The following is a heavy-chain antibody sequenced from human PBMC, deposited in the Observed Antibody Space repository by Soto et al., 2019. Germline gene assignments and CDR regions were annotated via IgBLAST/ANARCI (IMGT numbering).Heavy chain of an antibody. V-gene: IGHV3-21*01. Sequence: LRLSCAASGFTFSSYSMNWVRQAPGKGLEWVSSISSSSSYIYYADSVKGRFTISRDNAKNSLYLQMNSLRAEDTAVYYCARGDYDILTGPDYYYYGMDVWGQGTTVTVSS. J-gene: IGHJ6*02. D-gene: IGHD3-9*01. CDR2: ISSSSSYI. CDR3: ARGDYDILTGPDYYYYGMDV. CDR1: GFTFSSYS.